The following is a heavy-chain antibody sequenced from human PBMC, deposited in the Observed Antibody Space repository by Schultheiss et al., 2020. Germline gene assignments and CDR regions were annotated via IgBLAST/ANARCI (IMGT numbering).Heavy chain of an antibody. Sequence: GGSLRLSCSASGFTFSSYAMHWVRQAPGKGLEYVSAISSNGGSTYYADSVKGRFTISRDNSKNTLYLQMNSLRAEDTAVYYCARLSGYGETIDYWGQGTLVTVSS. V-gene: IGHV3-64*04. CDR2: ISSNGGST. J-gene: IGHJ4*02. CDR3: ARLSGYGETIDY. CDR1: GFTFSSYA. D-gene: IGHD5-12*01.